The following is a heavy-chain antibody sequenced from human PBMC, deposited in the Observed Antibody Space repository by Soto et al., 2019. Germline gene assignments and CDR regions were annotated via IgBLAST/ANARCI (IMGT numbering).Heavy chain of an antibody. V-gene: IGHV1-69*06. CDR3: AGRCDGTNCLAHFDY. CDR1: GGTFNNYV. CDR2: IIPIFGTP. D-gene: IGHD2-2*01. Sequence: SVKVSCKASGGTFNNYVINWVRQAPGQGLEWMAGIIPIFGTPNYAQKFQGRVTITADKSTSTAYMELNSLRSEDTAVYYCAGRCDGTNCLAHFDYWGQGTLVTVYS. J-gene: IGHJ4*02.